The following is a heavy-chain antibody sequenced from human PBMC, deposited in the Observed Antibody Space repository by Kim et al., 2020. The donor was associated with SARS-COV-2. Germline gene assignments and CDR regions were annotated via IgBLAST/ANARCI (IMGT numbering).Heavy chain of an antibody. CDR1: GFTFSSYA. CDR3: ARDSYYDYVWGSYRYTFFDD. V-gene: IGHV3-30*04. J-gene: IGHJ4*02. D-gene: IGHD3-16*02. Sequence: GGSLRLSCAASGFTFSSYAMHWVRQAPGKGLEWVAVISYDGSNKYYADSVKGRFTISRDNSKNTLYLQMNSLRAEDTAVYYCARDSYYDYVWGSYRYTFFDDWGQGTLVTVSS. CDR2: ISYDGSNK.